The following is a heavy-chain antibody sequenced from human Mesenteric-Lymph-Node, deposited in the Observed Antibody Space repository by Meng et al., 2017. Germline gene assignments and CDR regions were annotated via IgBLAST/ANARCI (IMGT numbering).Heavy chain of an antibody. CDR3: ARDTLYYDILTGYSPTNWFDP. Sequence: QVQLVQSGAEVKKPGASVKVSCKAVGYTFTSYGISWVRQAPGQGLEWMGWISAYNGNTNYAQKLQGRVTMTTDTSTSTAYMELRSLRSDDTAVYYCARDTLYYDILTGYSPTNWFDPWGQGTLVTVSS. V-gene: IGHV1-18*01. CDR1: GYTFTSYG. J-gene: IGHJ5*02. D-gene: IGHD3-9*01. CDR2: ISAYNGNT.